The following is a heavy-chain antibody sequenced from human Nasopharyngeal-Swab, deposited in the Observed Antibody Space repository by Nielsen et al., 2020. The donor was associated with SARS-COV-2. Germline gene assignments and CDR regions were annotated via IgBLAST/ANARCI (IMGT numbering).Heavy chain of an antibody. CDR1: GFIVSSYG. Sequence: GESLKISCAVSGFIVSSYGMHWVRQAPGKGLEWVAVISYDGSNKYYADSVKGRFTISRDNSKNTLYLQMNSLRAEDTAVYYCARDSGRAFDIWGQGTMVTVSS. D-gene: IGHD3-10*01. CDR2: ISYDGSNK. J-gene: IGHJ3*02. V-gene: IGHV3-30*03. CDR3: ARDSGRAFDI.